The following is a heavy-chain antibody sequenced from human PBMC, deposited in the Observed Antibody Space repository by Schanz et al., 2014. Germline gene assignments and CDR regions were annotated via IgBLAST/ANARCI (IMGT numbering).Heavy chain of an antibody. Sequence: QVQLVQSGREVKKPGASVKVSCKASGYTFPSYGISWVRQAPGQGLEWMGWINVYNGDTKFAKTFQDRVTLTTDTSSSTAYMELSRLRSDDNAVYYCARNIIATARAYDIWGQGTMVTVSS. CDR1: GYTFPSYG. V-gene: IGHV1-18*04. CDR2: INVYNGDT. J-gene: IGHJ3*02. D-gene: IGHD6-13*01. CDR3: ARNIIATARAYDI.